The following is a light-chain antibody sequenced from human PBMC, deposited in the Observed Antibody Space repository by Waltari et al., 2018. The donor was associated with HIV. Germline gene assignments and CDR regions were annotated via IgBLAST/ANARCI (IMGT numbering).Light chain of an antibody. J-gene: IGKJ5*01. CDR2: WAS. CDR1: QSALYNSNNQKY. Sequence: DIVMTQSPASVSVSLGERGTIHCPSSQSALYNSNNQKYLVCSQQKSGQPPKVLLSWASTRESGVPDRFSGSESGTQFSLTVSSLQADDVAVYYCRQYYSIPITFGQGTRLDIK. V-gene: IGKV4-1*01. CDR3: RQYYSIPIT.